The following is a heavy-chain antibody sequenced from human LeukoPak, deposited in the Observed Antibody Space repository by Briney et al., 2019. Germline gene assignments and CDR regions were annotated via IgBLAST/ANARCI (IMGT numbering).Heavy chain of an antibody. CDR2: INHSGST. D-gene: IGHD3-22*01. V-gene: IGHV4-34*01. Sequence: SETLSLTCTVSGGSISSYYWSWIRQPPGKGLVWIGEINHSGSTNYNPSLKSRVTISVDTSKNQFSLKLSSVTAADTAVYYCARNAYYYDSSGYRDAFDIWGQGTMVTVSS. CDR3: ARNAYYYDSSGYRDAFDI. CDR1: GGSISSYY. J-gene: IGHJ3*02.